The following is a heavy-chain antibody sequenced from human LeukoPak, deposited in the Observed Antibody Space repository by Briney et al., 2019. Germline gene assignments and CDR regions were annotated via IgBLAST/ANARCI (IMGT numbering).Heavy chain of an antibody. CDR3: AGEVMAYAFDI. V-gene: IGHV4-39*01. Sequence: PSATLSLTCSVSGVSISSSSFYWRWIRQPPGKGLEWIGTLYFYDGTAHYTPSLESRVTMSGDTTKNQFYLRLDSVTAPDTDVYYCAGEVMAYAFDIWGQGTTVAVS. D-gene: IGHD2-21*01. CDR2: LYFYDGTA. J-gene: IGHJ3*02. CDR1: GVSISSSSFY.